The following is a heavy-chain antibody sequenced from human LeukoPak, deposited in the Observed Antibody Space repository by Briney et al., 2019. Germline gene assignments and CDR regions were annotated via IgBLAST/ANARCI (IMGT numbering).Heavy chain of an antibody. CDR2: ISGSGSST. V-gene: IGHV3-23*01. CDR3: AKAEGSYKTLIDY. D-gene: IGHD3-10*01. CDR1: GFTFTICA. Sequence: PGGSLRLSCAASGFTFTICAMSWVRQAPGKGLEWVSGISGSGSSTYYADSVKGRFTISRDSSKNTVYLQMSSLRAEDTAVYYCAKAEGSYKTLIDYWGQGTLVTVSS. J-gene: IGHJ4*02.